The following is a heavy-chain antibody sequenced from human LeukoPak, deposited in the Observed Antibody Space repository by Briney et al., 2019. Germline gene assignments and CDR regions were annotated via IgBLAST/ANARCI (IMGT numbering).Heavy chain of an antibody. J-gene: IGHJ4*02. CDR2: ITGSGGNT. CDR1: GFTFSNYA. Sequence: GASLRLSCTASGFTFSNYAMSWVRQAPGKGLEWVSAITGSGGNTYYADSVKGRFTISRDNSKNTVFLQMNSLRAEDTAVYYCAKWGDYDVLTGYYVSDYWGQGTLVTVSS. V-gene: IGHV3-23*01. CDR3: AKWGDYDVLTGYYVSDY. D-gene: IGHD3-9*01.